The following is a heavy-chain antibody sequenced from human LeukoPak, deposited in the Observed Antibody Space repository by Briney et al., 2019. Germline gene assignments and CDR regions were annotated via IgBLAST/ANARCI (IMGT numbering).Heavy chain of an antibody. CDR2: ISYDGSNK. Sequence: GGSLRLSCAASGFTFSSYAMHWVRQAPGKGLEWVAVISYDGSNKYYADSVKGRFTISRDNSKNTLYLQMNSLRAEDTAVYYCASLVSDAFDIWGQGTMVTVSS. V-gene: IGHV3-30*04. J-gene: IGHJ3*02. CDR3: ASLVSDAFDI. CDR1: GFTFSSYA. D-gene: IGHD5/OR15-5a*01.